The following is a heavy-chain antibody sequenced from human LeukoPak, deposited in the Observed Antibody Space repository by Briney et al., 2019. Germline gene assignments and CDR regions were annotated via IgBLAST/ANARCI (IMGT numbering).Heavy chain of an antibody. D-gene: IGHD6-19*01. CDR1: GYTFTGHF. V-gene: IGHV1-2*06. CDR2: INPNSGAT. Sequence: ASVKVSCKASGYTFTGHFIHWVRQAPGQGLEWMGRINPNSGATNATQKFQERVNMTRDRSISTAFMELSGLRSDDTAIYYCARIDSGWFGVSFWGQGTLVTVSS. J-gene: IGHJ4*02. CDR3: ARIDSGWFGVSF.